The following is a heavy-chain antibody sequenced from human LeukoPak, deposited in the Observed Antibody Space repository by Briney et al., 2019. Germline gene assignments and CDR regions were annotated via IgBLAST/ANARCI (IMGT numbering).Heavy chain of an antibody. V-gene: IGHV1-8*01. CDR3: ARGVCSGGSCYRRGIIFDY. Sequence: ASVKVSCKASGYTFTSYDINWVRQATGQGLEWMGWMNPNSGNTGYAQKFQGRVTMTRNTSISTAYMELSSLRSEDTAVHYCARGVCSGGSCYRRGIIFDYWGQGTLVTVSS. D-gene: IGHD2-15*01. CDR2: MNPNSGNT. CDR1: GYTFTSYD. J-gene: IGHJ4*02.